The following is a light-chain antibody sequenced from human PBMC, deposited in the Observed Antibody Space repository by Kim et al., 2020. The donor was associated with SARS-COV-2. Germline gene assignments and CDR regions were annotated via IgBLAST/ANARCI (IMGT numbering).Light chain of an antibody. J-gene: IGLJ2*01. CDR3: QAWDSSMV. CDR1: KLGDKY. Sequence: VSVSPGQTASITCSGEKLGDKYACWYQQKPGQSPLLVIYQDDKRPSGIPERFSGSRSGNTATLTISGTQTMDEADYYCQAWDSSMVFGGGTQLTVL. CDR2: QDD. V-gene: IGLV3-1*01.